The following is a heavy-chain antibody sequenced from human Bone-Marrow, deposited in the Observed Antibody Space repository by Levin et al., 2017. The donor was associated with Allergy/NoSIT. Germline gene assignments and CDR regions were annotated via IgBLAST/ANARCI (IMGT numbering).Heavy chain of an antibody. V-gene: IGHV3-74*01. CDR2: IKTDGSTT. J-gene: IGHJ4*02. Sequence: GGSLRLSCATSGFTFSNYWMHWVRQTPGKGLVWVSLIKTDGSTTGYADAVKGRFTISRDNAKNTLYLQMNSLKVEDTGVYYCADIGQDYWGQGTLVTVSS. CDR3: ADIGQDY. D-gene: IGHD2-15*01. CDR1: GFTFSNYW.